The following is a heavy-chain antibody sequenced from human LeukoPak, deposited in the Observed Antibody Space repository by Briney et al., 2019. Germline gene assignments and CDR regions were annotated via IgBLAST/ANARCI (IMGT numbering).Heavy chain of an antibody. D-gene: IGHD6-13*01. CDR3: ARGYSSSWYWFDP. J-gene: IGHJ5*02. CDR2: ISGSGGST. Sequence: GGSLRLSCAASGFTFSSYAMSRVRQAPGKGLEWVSAISGSGGSTYYADSVKGRFTISRDNSKNTLYLQMNSLRAEDTAVYYCARGYSSSWYWFDPWGQGTLVTVSS. V-gene: IGHV3-23*01. CDR1: GFTFSSYA.